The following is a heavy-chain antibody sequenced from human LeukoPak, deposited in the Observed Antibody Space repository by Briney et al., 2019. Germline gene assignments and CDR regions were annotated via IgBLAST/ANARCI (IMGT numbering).Heavy chain of an antibody. V-gene: IGHV4-30-2*01. D-gene: IGHD6-6*01. Sequence: SQTLSLTCAVPGGSISSGGYSWSWIRQPPGKGLEWIGYIYHSGSTYYNPSLKSRVTISVDRSKNQFSLKLSSVTAADTAVYYCARGASSIGAFDIWGQGTMVTVSS. CDR1: GGSISSGGYS. CDR3: ARGASSIGAFDI. CDR2: IYHSGST. J-gene: IGHJ3*02.